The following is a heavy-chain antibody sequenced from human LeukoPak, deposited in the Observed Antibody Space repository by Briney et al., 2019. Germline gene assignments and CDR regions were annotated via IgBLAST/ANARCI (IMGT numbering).Heavy chain of an antibody. J-gene: IGHJ4*02. CDR2: INPNSGGT. V-gene: IGHV1-2*02. D-gene: IGHD3-10*01. CDR3: ARDAWFGELFTNPTDG. CDR1: GYTFTGYY. Sequence: GASVKVSCKASGYTFTGYYMHWVRQAPGQGLEWMGWINPNSGGTNYAQKFQGRVTMTRDTSISTAYMELSRLRSDDTAVYHCARDAWFGELFTNPTDGWGQGTLVTVSS.